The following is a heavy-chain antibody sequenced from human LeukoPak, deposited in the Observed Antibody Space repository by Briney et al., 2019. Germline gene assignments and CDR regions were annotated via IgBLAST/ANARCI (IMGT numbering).Heavy chain of an antibody. CDR3: ARGNVLLWFGELSPQNYGMDV. V-gene: IGHV1-2*02. Sequence: ASVKVSCKASGYTFTGYYMHWVRQAPGQGLEWMGWINPNSGGTNYAQKFQGRVTITRDTSISTAYMELSRLRSDDTAVYYCARGNVLLWFGELSPQNYGMDVWGQGTTVTVSS. CDR1: GYTFTGYY. CDR2: INPNSGGT. J-gene: IGHJ6*02. D-gene: IGHD3-10*01.